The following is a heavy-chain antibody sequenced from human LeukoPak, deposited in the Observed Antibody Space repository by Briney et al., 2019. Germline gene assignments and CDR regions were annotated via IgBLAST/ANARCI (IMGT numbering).Heavy chain of an antibody. J-gene: IGHJ4*02. CDR3: APLSSGY. CDR2: ISGSGVST. CDR1: GFTFSGYP. Sequence: PGGSLRLSCAASGFTFSGYPIHWVRQAPGKGLEWVSTISGSGVSTYYADSVKGRFTISRDNSKNTLYLQLNNVRAEDTAVYYCAPLSSGYWGQGTLVTVSS. V-gene: IGHV3-23*01. D-gene: IGHD3-10*01.